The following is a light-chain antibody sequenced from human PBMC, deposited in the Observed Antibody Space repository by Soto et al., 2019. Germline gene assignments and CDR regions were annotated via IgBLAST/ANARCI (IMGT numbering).Light chain of an antibody. V-gene: IGKV3-20*01. CDR3: QQYGSSPPIT. CDR2: GAS. CDR1: QSVSSSY. J-gene: IGKJ5*01. Sequence: ALTQSPGTLSFSPEERATLSCRASQSVSSSYLAWYQQKPGQAPRLLIYGASSRATGIPDRFSGSGSGTDFTLTISRLEPEDFAVYYCQQYGSSPPITFGQGTRLEIK.